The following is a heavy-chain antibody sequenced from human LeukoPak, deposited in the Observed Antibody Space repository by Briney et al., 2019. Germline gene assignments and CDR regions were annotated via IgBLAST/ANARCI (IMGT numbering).Heavy chain of an antibody. V-gene: IGHV3-23*01. CDR2: ISGSGGST. CDR3: AKIGVIVGAANWFDP. D-gene: IGHD1-26*01. J-gene: IGHJ5*02. CDR1: GFTFSSYA. Sequence: GGSLRLSCAAPGFTFSSYAMSWVRQAPGKGLEWVSAISGSGGSTYYADSVKGRFTISRDNSKNTLYLQMNSLRAEDTAVYYCAKIGVIVGAANWFDPWGQGTLVTVSS.